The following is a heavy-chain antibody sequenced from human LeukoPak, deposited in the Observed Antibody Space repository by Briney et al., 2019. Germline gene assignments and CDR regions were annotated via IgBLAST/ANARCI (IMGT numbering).Heavy chain of an antibody. CDR1: GGSFSSYY. Sequence: SETLSLTCTASGGSFSSYYWSWIRQPPGKGLEWLGYIYYTGSTIYNPSLKSRVTMSVDTSKNQFSLKLSSVTAADTAIYYCAKYLAVSGTVYFDYWGQGSLVTVSS. V-gene: IGHV4-59*08. CDR2: IYYTGST. D-gene: IGHD6-13*01. J-gene: IGHJ4*02. CDR3: AKYLAVSGTVYFDY.